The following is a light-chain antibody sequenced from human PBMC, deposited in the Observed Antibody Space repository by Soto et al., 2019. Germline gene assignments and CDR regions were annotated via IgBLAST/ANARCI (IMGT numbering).Light chain of an antibody. CDR1: QSIRSL. CDR3: QQYGSSLWT. V-gene: IGKV1-5*01. CDR2: DAS. Sequence: DIQMTQSPSTLSASVGDRFTITCRASQSIRSLLAWYQQKPGKAPKVLIYDASSLGSGVPSRFSGSGSGTDFTLTSNRLEPEDFAVYYCQQYGSSLWTFGQGTKVDIK. J-gene: IGKJ1*01.